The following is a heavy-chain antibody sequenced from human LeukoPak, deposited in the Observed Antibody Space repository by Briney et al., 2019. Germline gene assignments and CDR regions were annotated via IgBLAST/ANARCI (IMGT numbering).Heavy chain of an antibody. V-gene: IGHV3-7*01. Sequence: GGSLRLSCAASGFTFSSYWMGWVRQAPGKGLEWVGNIKQDGSEKYYVDSVKGRFTISRDNAENSLDLQMNSLRAEDTAFYYCARIRWAGGTWAFDYWGQGTLVTVSS. CDR2: IKQDGSEK. CDR3: ARIRWAGGTWAFDY. CDR1: GFTFSSYW. D-gene: IGHD1-26*01. J-gene: IGHJ4*02.